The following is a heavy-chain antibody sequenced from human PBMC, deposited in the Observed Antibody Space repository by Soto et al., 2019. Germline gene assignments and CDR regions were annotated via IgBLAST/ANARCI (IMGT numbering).Heavy chain of an antibody. CDR1: GYTFTSYG. Sequence: VASVKVSCKXSGYTFTSYGISWVRQAPGQGLEWMGWISAYNGNTNYAQKLQGRVTMTTDTSTSTAYMELRSLRSDDTAVYYCARDMRYGYYFDYWGQETLVTVSS. D-gene: IGHD5-18*01. V-gene: IGHV1-18*01. CDR2: ISAYNGNT. J-gene: IGHJ4*02. CDR3: ARDMRYGYYFDY.